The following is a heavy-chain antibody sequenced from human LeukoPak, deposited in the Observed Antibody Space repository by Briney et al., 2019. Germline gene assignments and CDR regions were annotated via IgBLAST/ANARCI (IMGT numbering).Heavy chain of an antibody. CDR3: ARDSWRWLQLFDY. V-gene: IGHV3-7*01. CDR2: IKQDGSEK. Sequence: SGGSLRLSCAASGFTFSNYAMSWVRQAPGKGLEWVANIKQDGSEKYYVDSVKGRFTISRDNAKNSLYLQMNSLRAEDTAVYYCARDSWRWLQLFDYWGQGTLVTVSS. J-gene: IGHJ4*02. CDR1: GFTFSNYA. D-gene: IGHD5-24*01.